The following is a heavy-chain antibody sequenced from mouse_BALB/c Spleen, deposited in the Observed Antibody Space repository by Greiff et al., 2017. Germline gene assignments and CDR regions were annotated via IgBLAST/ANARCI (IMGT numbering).Heavy chain of an antibody. V-gene: IGHV1-80*01. D-gene: IGHD2-10*02. J-gene: IGHJ4*01. CDR1: GYAFSSYW. CDR3: ARASLVEAMDY. CDR2: IYPGDGDT. Sequence: VQLQQSGAELVRPGSSVKISCKASGYAFSSYWLNWVKQRPGQGLEWIGQIYPGDGDTNYNGKFKGKATLTADKSSSTAYMQLSSLTSEDSAVYFCARASLVEAMDYWGQGTSVTVSS.